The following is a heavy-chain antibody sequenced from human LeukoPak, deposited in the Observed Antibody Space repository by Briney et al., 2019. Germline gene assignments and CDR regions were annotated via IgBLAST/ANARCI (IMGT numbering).Heavy chain of an antibody. CDR1: GYSFTSYW. Sequence: GESLKISCKGSGYSFTSYWISWVRQMPGKGLEWMGRIDPSDSYTNYSPSFQGHVTTSADKSISTAYLQWSSLKASDTAMYYCARVPVVLWFGELSYAFDIWGQGTMVTVSS. V-gene: IGHV5-10-1*01. CDR2: IDPSDSYT. CDR3: ARVPVVLWFGELSYAFDI. J-gene: IGHJ3*02. D-gene: IGHD3-10*01.